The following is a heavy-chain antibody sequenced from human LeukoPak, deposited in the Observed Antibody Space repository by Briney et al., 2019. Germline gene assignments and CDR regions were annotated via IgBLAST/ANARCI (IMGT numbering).Heavy chain of an antibody. J-gene: IGHJ4*02. CDR2: ITSGGDYT. CDR1: GFTFNTFN. D-gene: IGHD3-9*01. CDR3: ARGHYDVLAASYKWTPDY. Sequence: GGSLRLSCAASGFTFNTFNMNWLRQAPGKGLEWVSSITSGGDYTYYADSVKGRFTTSRDNAKDSLSLQLSSLRVEDTAIYYCARGHYDVLAASYKWTPDYWGQGTLVTVSS. V-gene: IGHV3-21*01.